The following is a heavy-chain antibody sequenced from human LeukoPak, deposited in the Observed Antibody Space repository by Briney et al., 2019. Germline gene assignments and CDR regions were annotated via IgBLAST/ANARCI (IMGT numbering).Heavy chain of an antibody. D-gene: IGHD3-10*01. CDR2: INPNSGGT. V-gene: IGHV1-2*02. Sequence: ASVKVSCKASGYTFTGYYMHWVRQAPGQGLEWMGWINPNSGGTNYAQKFQGRVTMTRDTSISTAYMELSSLRSEDTAVYYCARGRRGYGSSRRSGPTVDYWGQGTLVTVSS. CDR3: ARGRRGYGSSRRSGPTVDY. J-gene: IGHJ4*02. CDR1: GYTFTGYY.